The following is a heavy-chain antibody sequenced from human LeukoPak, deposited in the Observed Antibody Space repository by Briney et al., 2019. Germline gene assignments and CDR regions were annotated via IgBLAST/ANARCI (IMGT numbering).Heavy chain of an antibody. V-gene: IGHV3-74*01. CDR1: VFTFSSSW. D-gene: IGHD3-10*01. Sequence: GGSLRLSCAASVFTFSSSWMHWVRQSPGEGLVWVSRVNPDGSSTTYADSVKGRFTISRDNAKNSLYLQMNSLRAEDTAVYYCARQPGIRYFDYWGQGTLVTVSS. CDR3: ARQPGIRYFDY. J-gene: IGHJ4*02. CDR2: VNPDGSST.